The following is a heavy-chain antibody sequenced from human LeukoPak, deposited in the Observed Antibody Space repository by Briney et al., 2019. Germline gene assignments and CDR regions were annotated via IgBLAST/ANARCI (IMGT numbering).Heavy chain of an antibody. V-gene: IGHV3-7*03. CDR2: IKQDGSEK. J-gene: IGHJ4*02. CDR3: AQRGYGGYFDY. CDR1: GFTFSSYW. Sequence: PGGSLRLSCAASGFTFSSYWMSWVRQAPGKGLEWVANIKQDGSEKHYVDSVKGRFTISRDNAKNSLYLQMNGLRAEDTAVYYCAQRGYGGYFDYWGQGTLVTVSS. D-gene: IGHD4/OR15-4a*01.